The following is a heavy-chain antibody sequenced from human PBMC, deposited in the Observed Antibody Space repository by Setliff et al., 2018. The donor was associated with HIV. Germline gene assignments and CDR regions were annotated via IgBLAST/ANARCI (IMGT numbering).Heavy chain of an antibody. V-gene: IGHV5-51*01. CDR2: IYPDDSKI. D-gene: IGHD3-22*01. CDR3: ASGDPFYDRSGYNMFQNEGFDL. J-gene: IGHJ3*01. Sequence: PGESLKISCQGSGYSATAYWIGWVRQMPGKGLEWMGIIYPDDSKIRYSPPFQGHVTISADKSINTAYLQWSSLKASDTAMYYCASGDPFYDRSGYNMFQNEGFDLWGQGTMVTVSS. CDR1: GYSATAYW.